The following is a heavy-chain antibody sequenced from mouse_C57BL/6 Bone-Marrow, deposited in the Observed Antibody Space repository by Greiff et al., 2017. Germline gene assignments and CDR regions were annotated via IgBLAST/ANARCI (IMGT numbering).Heavy chain of an antibody. CDR1: GFTFSSYG. Sequence: EVKLMESGGDLVKPGGSLKLSCAASGFTFSSYGMSWVRQTPDKRLEWVATISSGGSYTYYPDSVKGRFTISRDNAKNTRYLQMSSMKSEYTAMYSVSRRFYEGYYVFFDYWVQGTTLTVSS. CDR2: ISSGGSYT. CDR3: SRRFYEGYYVFFDY. V-gene: IGHV5-6*02. D-gene: IGHD2-3*01. J-gene: IGHJ2*01.